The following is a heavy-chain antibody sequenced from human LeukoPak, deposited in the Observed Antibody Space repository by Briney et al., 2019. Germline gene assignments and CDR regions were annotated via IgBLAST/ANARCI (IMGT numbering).Heavy chain of an antibody. V-gene: IGHV4-61*02. CDR1: GGSVSSGSYY. CDR3: ARCTYSKYVSFDY. J-gene: IGHJ4*02. Sequence: SETLSLTCTVSGGSVSSGSYYWSWIRQPAGKGLEWIGRIYTSGSTNYNPSLKSRVTISVDTSKNQFSLKLSSVTAADTAVYYCARCTYSKYVSFDYWGQGNLVTVSS. CDR2: IYTSGST. D-gene: IGHD4-11*01.